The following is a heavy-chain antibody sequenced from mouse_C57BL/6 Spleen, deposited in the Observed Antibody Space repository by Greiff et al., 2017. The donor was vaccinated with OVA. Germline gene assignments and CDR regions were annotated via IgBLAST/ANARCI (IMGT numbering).Heavy chain of an antibody. V-gene: IGHV1-55*01. CDR3: ARSGTVASYYYAMDY. J-gene: IGHJ4*01. Sequence: VQLQQPGAELVKPGASVKMSCKASGYTFTSYWITWVKQRPGQGLEWIGDIYPGSGSTNYNEKFKSKATLTVDTSSSTAYMQLSSLTSEDSAVYYCARSGTVASYYYAMDYWGQGTSVTVSS. D-gene: IGHD1-1*01. CDR2: IYPGSGST. CDR1: GYTFTSYW.